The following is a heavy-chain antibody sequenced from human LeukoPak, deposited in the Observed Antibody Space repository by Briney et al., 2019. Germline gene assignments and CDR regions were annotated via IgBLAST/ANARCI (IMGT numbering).Heavy chain of an antibody. CDR1: GGSFSGYY. CDR2: INHSGST. J-gene: IGHJ5*02. V-gene: IGHV4-34*01. CDR3: ARAARRGWLPTKGFDP. Sequence: SETLSLTCAVYGGSFSGYYWSWIRQPPGKGLEWIGEINHSGSTNYNPSLKSRVTISVDTSKNQFSLKLSSVTAAGTAVYYCARAARRGWLPTKGFDPWGQGTLVTVSS. D-gene: IGHD5-24*01.